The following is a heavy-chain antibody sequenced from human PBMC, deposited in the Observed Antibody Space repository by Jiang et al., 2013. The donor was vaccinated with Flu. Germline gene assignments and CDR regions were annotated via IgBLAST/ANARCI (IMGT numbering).Heavy chain of an antibody. J-gene: IGHJ4*02. CDR3: AREDSSGHFDY. CDR2: INAGNGNT. V-gene: IGHV1-3*01. CDR1: GYTFTSYA. Sequence: GYTFTSYAMHWVRQAPGQRLEWMGWINAGNGNTKYSQKFQGRVTITRDTSASTAYMELSSLRSEDTAVYYCAREDSSGHFDYWGQGTLVTVSS. D-gene: IGHD3-22*01.